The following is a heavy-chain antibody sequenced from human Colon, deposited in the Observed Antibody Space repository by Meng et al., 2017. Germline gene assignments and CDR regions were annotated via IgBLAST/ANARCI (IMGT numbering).Heavy chain of an antibody. CDR3: ARLIAGWPFYFDY. CDR2: FDHRGDP. CDR1: VVSITTHPS. Sequence: LLEWCPWRVQPSGTLSLTCAFSVVSITTHPSWSWVRPSPEKGLVWIGQFDHRGDPYYNPSLKSRVTMSVDRSKSQVSLQLTSVTAADTAVYYCARLIAGWPFYFDYWGQGILVTVSS. J-gene: IGHJ4*02. V-gene: IGHV4-4*02. D-gene: IGHD6-19*01.